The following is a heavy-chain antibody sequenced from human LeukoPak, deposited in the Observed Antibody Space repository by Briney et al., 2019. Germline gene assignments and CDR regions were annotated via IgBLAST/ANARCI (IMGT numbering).Heavy chain of an antibody. Sequence: ASVKVSCKVSGYTLTELSMHWVRQASGQGLEWVGWVNTNTGKTDYAQKFQGRVTMTRATSLSTVYMELSGLRSDDTAVYYCARHTSRYPNDYWGQGTLVTVSS. V-gene: IGHV1-8*01. J-gene: IGHJ4*02. CDR2: VNTNTGKT. CDR1: GYTLTELS. CDR3: ARHTSRYPNDY. D-gene: IGHD1-14*01.